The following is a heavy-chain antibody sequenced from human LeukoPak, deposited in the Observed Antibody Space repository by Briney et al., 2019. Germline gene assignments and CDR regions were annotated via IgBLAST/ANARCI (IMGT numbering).Heavy chain of an antibody. CDR1: GASISSYY. D-gene: IGHD2-2*01. V-gene: IGHV4-59*01. CDR3: ARQAYCGSTSCYPFDY. CDR2: IYYSGST. Sequence: SETLSLTCTVSGASISSYYWSWIRQPPGKGLEWIGYIYYSGSTDYNPSLKSRVTISVDTSKNQFSLKLSSVTAADTAVYYCARQAYCGSTSCYPFDYWGQGTLVTVSS. J-gene: IGHJ4*02.